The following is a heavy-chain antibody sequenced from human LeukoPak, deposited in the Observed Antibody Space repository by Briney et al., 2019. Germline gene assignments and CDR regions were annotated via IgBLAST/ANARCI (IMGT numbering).Heavy chain of an antibody. CDR2: INHSGST. CDR1: GGSMSSYY. V-gene: IGHV4-34*01. Sequence: SETLSLTCTVSGGSMSSYYWSWIRQPPGKGLEWIGEINHSGSTNYNPSLKSRVTISVDTSKNQFSLKLSSVTAADTAVYYCARDNLYYDFWSGHTLWGQGTLVTVSS. D-gene: IGHD3-3*01. CDR3: ARDNLYYDFWSGHTL. J-gene: IGHJ4*02.